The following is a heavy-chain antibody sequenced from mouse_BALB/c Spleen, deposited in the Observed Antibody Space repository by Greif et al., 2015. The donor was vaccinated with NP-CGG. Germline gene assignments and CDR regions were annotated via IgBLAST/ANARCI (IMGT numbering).Heavy chain of an antibody. Sequence: EVKLVESGGGLVQPKGSLKLSCAASGFTFNTYAMNWVRQAPGQGLEWVARIRSKSNNYATYYADSVKDRFTISRDDSQSMLYLQMNNLKTEDTAMDYCVRDYRYDYFDYWGQGTTLTVSS. J-gene: IGHJ2*01. CDR2: IRSKSNNYAT. CDR3: VRDYRYDYFDY. V-gene: IGHV10-1*02. D-gene: IGHD2-14*01. CDR1: GFTFNTYA.